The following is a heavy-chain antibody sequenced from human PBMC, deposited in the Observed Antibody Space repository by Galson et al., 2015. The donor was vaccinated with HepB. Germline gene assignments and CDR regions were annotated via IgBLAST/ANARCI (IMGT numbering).Heavy chain of an antibody. CDR3: AKSVGKLRFLKNFYYMDV. D-gene: IGHD3-10*01. J-gene: IGHJ6*03. Sequence: LRLSCAASGFTFSSYAMSWVRQAPGKGLEWVSTISGGGGSTFYADSVKGRFTISTDNSKNTLYLQMSSLRAEDTAVYYCAKSVGKLRFLKNFYYMDVWGTGTTVTVSS. CDR1: GFTFSSYA. V-gene: IGHV3-23*01. CDR2: ISGGGGST.